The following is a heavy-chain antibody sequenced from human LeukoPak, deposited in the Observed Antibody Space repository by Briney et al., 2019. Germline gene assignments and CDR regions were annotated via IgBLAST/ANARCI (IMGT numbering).Heavy chain of an antibody. Sequence: GGSLRLSCAASGFTFDDYGMSWVRQAPGKGLEWVSGINWNGGSTGYADSVKGRFTTSRDNAKNSLYLQMNSLRAEDTALYYCARDQIVPNRGGYYYVDVWGKGTTVTVSS. CDR3: ARDQIVPNRGGYYYVDV. V-gene: IGHV3-20*04. CDR1: GFTFDDYG. CDR2: INWNGGST. J-gene: IGHJ6*03. D-gene: IGHD2-2*01.